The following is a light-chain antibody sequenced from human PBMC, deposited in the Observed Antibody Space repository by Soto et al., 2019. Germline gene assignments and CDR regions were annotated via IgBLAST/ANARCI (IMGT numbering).Light chain of an antibody. V-gene: IGLV2-14*01. CDR2: DVS. Sequence: QSALTQPASVSGSPGQSITISCTGTSSDVGGYNYVSWYQQHPEKAPKLMIYDVSNRPSGVSNLFSGSKSGNTASLTISGLQAEDEADYYCRSYTSSSTLDVVFGGGTQLTVL. CDR1: SSDVGGYNY. CDR3: RSYTSSSTLDVV. J-gene: IGLJ2*01.